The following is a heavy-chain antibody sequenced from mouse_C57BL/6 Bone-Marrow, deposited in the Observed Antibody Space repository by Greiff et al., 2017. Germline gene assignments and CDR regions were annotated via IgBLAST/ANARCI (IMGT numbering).Heavy chain of an antibody. J-gene: IGHJ4*01. CDR2: IYPGGGYT. Sequence: QVQLQQSGAELVRPGTSVKMSCKASGYTFTNYWIGWAKQRPGHGLEWIGDIYPGGGYTNYNEKFKGKATLTADKSSSTAYMQFSSLTSEDSAIYYSARRDGYSNYAMDYWGEGNSVTVSS. V-gene: IGHV1-63*01. D-gene: IGHD2-5*01. CDR1: GYTFTNYW. CDR3: ARRDGYSNYAMDY.